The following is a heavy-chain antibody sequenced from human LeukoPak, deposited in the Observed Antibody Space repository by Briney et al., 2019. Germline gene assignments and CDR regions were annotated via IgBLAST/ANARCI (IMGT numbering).Heavy chain of an antibody. V-gene: IGHV4-34*01. CDR1: GGSFSYYY. Sequence: SETLSLTCAVYGGSFSYYYWSWIRQPPGKGLEWIGEINHSGTTNYNPSLKSRVTISVDTSKNQFSLQLSSVAAADTAVYYCATFPEASAAGYDYWGQGTLVTVSS. D-gene: IGHD6-13*01. CDR2: INHSGTT. CDR3: ATFPEASAAGYDY. J-gene: IGHJ4*02.